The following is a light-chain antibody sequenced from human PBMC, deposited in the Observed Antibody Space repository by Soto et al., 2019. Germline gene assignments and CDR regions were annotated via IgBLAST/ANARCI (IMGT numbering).Light chain of an antibody. V-gene: IGKV3-15*01. CDR3: QQHSHWPPWT. J-gene: IGKJ1*01. Sequence: EIVMTQSPATLSVSPGEGATLSCRASQSVSGNLAWYQQKPGQAPRLLIYGASTRATGIPARFSGGGSGTDFTLTISSLQSEDFAVYYCQQHSHWPPWTFGQGTRVEIQ. CDR1: QSVSGN. CDR2: GAS.